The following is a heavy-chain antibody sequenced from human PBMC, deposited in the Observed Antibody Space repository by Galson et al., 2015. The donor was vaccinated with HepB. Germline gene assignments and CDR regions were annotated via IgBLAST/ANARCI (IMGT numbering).Heavy chain of an antibody. J-gene: IGHJ3*02. CDR3: ARWAVLLHDALDI. V-gene: IGHV3-74*01. CDR1: GFTFSSYW. D-gene: IGHD6-19*01. Sequence: SLRLSCAASGFTFSSYWMHWVRQAPGKGLVWVSRINSDGSSISYADSVKGRFTISRDNAKNTLYLQMNSLRAEDTAVYYCARWAVLLHDALDIWGQGTLVTVAS. CDR2: INSDGSSI.